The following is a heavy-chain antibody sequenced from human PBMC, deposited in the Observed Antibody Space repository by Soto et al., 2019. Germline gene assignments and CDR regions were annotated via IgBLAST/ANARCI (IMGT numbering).Heavy chain of an antibody. CDR3: ARATRRNCSGGSCYRAGFDY. J-gene: IGHJ4*02. CDR1: GGSISSGGYY. CDR2: IYYSGST. Sequence: QVQLQESGPGLVKPSQTLSLTCTVSGGSISSGGYYWSWIRQHPGKGLEWIGYIYYSGSTYYNPSLKRRVTISVDTSKNQFSLKLSAVTAADTAVYYCARATRRNCSGGSCYRAGFDYWGQGTLVTVSS. V-gene: IGHV4-31*03. D-gene: IGHD2-15*01.